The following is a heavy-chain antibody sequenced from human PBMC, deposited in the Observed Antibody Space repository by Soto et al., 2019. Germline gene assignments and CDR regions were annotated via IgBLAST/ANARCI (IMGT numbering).Heavy chain of an antibody. V-gene: IGHV3-23*01. Sequence: EVQLLESGGGLVQPGGSLRLSYAASGFTFSSQAMSWVRQAPGKGLEWVSAISGSGGSTYYADSVKGRFTISRDNSKNTLWLQMNSLRAEDTAVYYCAKESRSKGYFDYWGQGTLVTVSS. CDR3: AKESRSKGYFDY. CDR1: GFTFSSQA. CDR2: ISGSGGST. J-gene: IGHJ4*02. D-gene: IGHD2-15*01.